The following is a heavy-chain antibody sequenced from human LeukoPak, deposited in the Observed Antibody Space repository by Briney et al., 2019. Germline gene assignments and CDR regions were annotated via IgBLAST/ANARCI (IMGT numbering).Heavy chain of an antibody. V-gene: IGHV3-53*01. J-gene: IGHJ6*02. Sequence: GGSLRLSCAASGFTFSSYSMNWVRQAPGKGLEWVSVIYSGGSTYYADSVKGRFTISRDNSKNTLYLQMNSLRAEDTAVYYCARDRLAESLERVYYYYGMDVWGQGTTVTVSS. CDR2: IYSGGST. D-gene: IGHD3-3*02. CDR3: ARDRLAESLERVYYYYGMDV. CDR1: GFTFSSYS.